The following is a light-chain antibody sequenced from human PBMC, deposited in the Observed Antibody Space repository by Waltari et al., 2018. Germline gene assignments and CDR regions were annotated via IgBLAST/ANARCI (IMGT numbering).Light chain of an antibody. CDR3: QQYDNLPLT. CDR1: QDMSNY. Sequence: DIQLTQSPCSLSASVGARVTITCQASQDMSNYLNWYQQKPGKAPKLLIYDASNLETGVPSRFSGSGSGTDFTFTISSLQPEDIATYYCQQYDNLPLTFGGGTKVEIK. CDR2: DAS. J-gene: IGKJ4*01. V-gene: IGKV1-33*01.